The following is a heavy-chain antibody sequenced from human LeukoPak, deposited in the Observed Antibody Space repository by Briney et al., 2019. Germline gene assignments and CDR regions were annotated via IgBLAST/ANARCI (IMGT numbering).Heavy chain of an antibody. CDR3: ARDTWNHIDF. J-gene: IGHJ4*02. CDR1: GFTFSSYW. CDR2: IHIDGTDT. V-gene: IGHV3-74*01. D-gene: IGHD1-14*01. Sequence: PGGSLRLSCAASGFTFSSYWMHWVRQAPGKGLVWVSRIHIDGTDTSSADSVKGRFTISRDNAKNTLYLQMNSLRAEDTAVYYCARDTWNHIDFWGQGTLVTVSS.